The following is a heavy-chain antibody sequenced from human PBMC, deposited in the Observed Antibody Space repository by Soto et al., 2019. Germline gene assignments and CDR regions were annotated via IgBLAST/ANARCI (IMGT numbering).Heavy chain of an antibody. CDR1: GYAYSSYG. CDR3: ARDHRAITFGGVIVDAFDI. J-gene: IGHJ3*02. CDR2: ISAYNGNT. D-gene: IGHD3-16*02. V-gene: IGHV1-18*01. Sequence: ASVKLARKTSGYAYSSYGGGCVSQDTGQGIEWMGWISAYNGNTNYAQKLQGRVTMTTDTSTSTAYMELRSLRSDDTAVYYCARDHRAITFGGVIVDAFDIWGQGTMVTVSS.